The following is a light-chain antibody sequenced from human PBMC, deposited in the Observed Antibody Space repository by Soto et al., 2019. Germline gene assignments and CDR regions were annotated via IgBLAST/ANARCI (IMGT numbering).Light chain of an antibody. Sequence: EIVLTQSPATLSLSPGERATLSCRASQSVSSYLAWYQQKPGQAPRLLIYDASNRATGIPARFSGSGSGTDFILIISGLEPEDSAVYYCQQRGNGLTFGGGTKVDIK. CDR1: QSVSSY. CDR3: QQRGNGLT. J-gene: IGKJ4*01. CDR2: DAS. V-gene: IGKV3-11*01.